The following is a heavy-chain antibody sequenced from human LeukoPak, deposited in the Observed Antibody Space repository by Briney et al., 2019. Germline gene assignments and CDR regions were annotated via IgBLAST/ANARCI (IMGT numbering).Heavy chain of an antibody. CDR2: IIPIFGTA. V-gene: IGHV1-69*13. J-gene: IGHJ4*02. CDR3: ARDSAYCGGDCYYDY. Sequence: SVKVSCKASGGTFSSYAISWVRQAPGQGLEWMGGIIPIFGTANYAQKFQGRVTITADESTSTAYMELSSLRSEDTAVYYCARDSAYCGGDCYYDYWGQGTLVTVSP. CDR1: GGTFSSYA. D-gene: IGHD2-21*02.